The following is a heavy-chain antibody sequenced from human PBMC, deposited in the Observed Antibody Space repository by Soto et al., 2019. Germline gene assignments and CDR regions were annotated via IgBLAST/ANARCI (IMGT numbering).Heavy chain of an antibody. CDR1: GFSLSTSGVG. Sequence: QITLKESGPTLVKPTQTLTLTCTFSGFSLSTSGVGVGWIRQPPGKALEWLALIYWDDDKRYSPSLKSRLTITKDTSKSQVVLTMTNMDPVDTATYYCAHGVWDGSSWYLWFDPWGQGTLVTVSS. V-gene: IGHV2-5*02. D-gene: IGHD6-13*01. CDR2: IYWDDDK. CDR3: AHGVWDGSSWYLWFDP. J-gene: IGHJ5*02.